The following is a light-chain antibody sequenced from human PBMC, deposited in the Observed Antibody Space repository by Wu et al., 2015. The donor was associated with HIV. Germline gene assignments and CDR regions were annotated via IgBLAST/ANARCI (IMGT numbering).Light chain of an antibody. CDR2: AAS. Sequence: DIQMTQSPFSLSASVGDRVTITCRASQSISSYLNWYQQKPGKAPKLLIYAASSLQSGVPSRFSGSGSGTDFTLTISSLQPEDFATYYCQQSYSTPITFGPGTIVDI. V-gene: IGKV1-39*01. CDR3: QQSYSTPIT. J-gene: IGKJ3*01. CDR1: QSISSY.